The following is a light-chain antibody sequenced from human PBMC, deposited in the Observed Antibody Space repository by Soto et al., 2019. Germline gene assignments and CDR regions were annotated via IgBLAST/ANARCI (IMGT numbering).Light chain of an antibody. CDR1: QSVSSY. J-gene: IGKJ4*01. V-gene: IGKV3-11*01. CDR3: QQRSNWPRLT. CDR2: DAS. Sequence: EIVLTQSPDTLSLSPGERATLSCRASQSVSSYLAWYQQKPGQAPRLLIYDASNRATGIPARFSGSGSGTDFTLTFSSLEPEDFAVYYCQQRSNWPRLTFGGGTKV.